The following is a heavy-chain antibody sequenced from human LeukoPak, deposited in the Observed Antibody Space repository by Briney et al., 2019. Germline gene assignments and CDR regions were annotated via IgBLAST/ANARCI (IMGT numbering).Heavy chain of an antibody. J-gene: IGHJ4*02. CDR3: ARDLPYKWELRGAYFDY. Sequence: GASVEVSCKASGYPFTSYGVSWVRQAPGQGLEWMGWISAYNRNTNYAQKLQGRVTMTTDTSTSTAYMELRSLRSDDTAVYYCARDLPYKWELRGAYFDYWGQGTLVTVSS. CDR2: ISAYNRNT. V-gene: IGHV1-18*01. CDR1: GYPFTSYG. D-gene: IGHD1-26*01.